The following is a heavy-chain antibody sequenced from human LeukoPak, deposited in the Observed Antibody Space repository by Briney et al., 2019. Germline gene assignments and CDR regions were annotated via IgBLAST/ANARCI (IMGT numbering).Heavy chain of an antibody. CDR1: GYLISRGYY. D-gene: IGHD1-26*01. Sequence: SETLSLMCGVSGYLISRGYYWGWLRSPPEKGLEWIESIYHSGSTYYNPSLKSRVTISMDTTKNQFSLKLTSVSAADTTVYYCAKIKTGSSADPFDNWGRGTLVTVSS. CDR3: AKIKTGSSADPFDN. V-gene: IGHV4-38-2*01. CDR2: IYHSGST. J-gene: IGHJ4*02.